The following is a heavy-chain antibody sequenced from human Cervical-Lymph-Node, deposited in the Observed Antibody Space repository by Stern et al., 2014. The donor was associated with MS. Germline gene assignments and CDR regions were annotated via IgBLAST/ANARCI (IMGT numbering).Heavy chain of an antibody. D-gene: IGHD1-1*01. Sequence: EVQLVESGAEVKKPGESLKISCKGSGYTFTNNWIAWVRQMPGKGLEWMGIIYPDDSDIRYSPSLQGQVTISADKSISTAYLQWCSLKAADSPVYYCARHPPRRKWDDPNYGMDVWGQGTTVTVSS. CDR3: ARHPPRRKWDDPNYGMDV. V-gene: IGHV5-51*01. CDR2: IYPDDSDI. J-gene: IGHJ6*02. CDR1: GYTFTNNW.